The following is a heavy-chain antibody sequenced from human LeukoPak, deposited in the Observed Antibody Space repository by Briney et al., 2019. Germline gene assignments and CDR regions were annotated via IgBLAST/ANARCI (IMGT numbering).Heavy chain of an antibody. CDR1: GGSISSSSYY. CDR2: IYYSGST. Sequence: PSETLSLTCTVSGGSISSSSYYWGWIRQPPGKGLEWIGSIYYSGSTNYNPSLKSRVTISVDTSKNQFSLKLSSVTAADTAVYYCASKSWRYNWFDPWGQGTLVTVSS. V-gene: IGHV4-39*01. CDR3: ASKSWRYNWFDP. D-gene: IGHD3-10*01. J-gene: IGHJ5*02.